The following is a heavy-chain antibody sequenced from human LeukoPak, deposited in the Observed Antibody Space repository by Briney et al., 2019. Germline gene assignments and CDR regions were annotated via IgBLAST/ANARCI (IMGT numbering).Heavy chain of an antibody. CDR3: ARLVGATSNFDY. CDR1: VFTFSSYC. Sequence: GGSLRLSCAASVFTFSSYCMHWVRHAPGKGLVWFSGVESDGTRTNYADCVKGRFTIYRDNAKNTLYLQMSSLRDEDTALYYCARLVGATSNFDYWGQGTLVTVSS. CDR2: VESDGTRT. J-gene: IGHJ4*02. D-gene: IGHD1-26*01. V-gene: IGHV3-74*01.